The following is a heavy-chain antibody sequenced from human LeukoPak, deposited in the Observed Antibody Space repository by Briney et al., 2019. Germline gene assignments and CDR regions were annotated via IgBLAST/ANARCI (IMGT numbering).Heavy chain of an antibody. J-gene: IGHJ3*02. V-gene: IGHV3-9*03. CDR1: GFTFDDYA. CDR2: ISWNSGSI. Sequence: GRSLRLSCAASGFTFDDYAMHWVRQAPGKGLEWVSGISWNSGSIGYADSVKGRFTISRENAKNSLYLQMNSLRAEDMALYYCAKDINADSSGWAGVFDIWGQGTMVTVSS. CDR3: AKDINADSSGWAGVFDI. D-gene: IGHD6-19*01.